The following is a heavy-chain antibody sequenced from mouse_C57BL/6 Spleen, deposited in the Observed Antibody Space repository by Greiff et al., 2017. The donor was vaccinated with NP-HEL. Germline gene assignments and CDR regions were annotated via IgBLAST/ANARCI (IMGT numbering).Heavy chain of an antibody. CDR1: GYTFTEYT. V-gene: IGHV1-62-2*01. Sequence: QVQLKESGAELVKPGASVKLSCKASGYTFTEYTIHWVKQRSGQGLEWIGWFYPGSGSIKYNENFKDKATLTADKSSSTGYMELSRLTSEDSAVYFCARHEDGKFITTVLDYWGQGTTLTVSS. D-gene: IGHD1-1*01. CDR2: FYPGSGSI. J-gene: IGHJ2*01. CDR3: ARHEDGKFITTVLDY.